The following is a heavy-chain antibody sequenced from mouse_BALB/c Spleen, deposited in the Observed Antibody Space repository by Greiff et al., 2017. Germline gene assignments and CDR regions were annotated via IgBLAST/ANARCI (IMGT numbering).Heavy chain of an antibody. Sequence: KLVESGGGLVKPGGSLKLSCAASGFAFSSYDMSWVRQTPEKRLEWVAYISSGGGSTYYPDTVKGRFTISRDNAKNTLYLQMSSLKSEDTAMYYCARDYYGSSYYFDYWGQGTTLTVSS. CDR2: ISSGGGST. D-gene: IGHD1-1*01. J-gene: IGHJ2*01. CDR1: GFAFSSYD. V-gene: IGHV5-12-1*01. CDR3: ARDYYGSSYYFDY.